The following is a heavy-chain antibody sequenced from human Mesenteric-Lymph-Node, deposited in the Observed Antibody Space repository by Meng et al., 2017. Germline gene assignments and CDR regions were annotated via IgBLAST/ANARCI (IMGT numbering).Heavy chain of an antibody. J-gene: IGHJ4*02. D-gene: IGHD2-21*02. CDR2: IYHSGST. Sequence: QVQLPESGPGLVKPSETLSLTCTVSGGSVSSATYYWSWIRQPPGKGLEWIGEIYHSGSTNYNPSLKSRVTISVDKSKNQFSLKLSSVTAADTAVYYCARVGAYCGGDCYHPRWGQGTLVTVSS. CDR1: GGSVSSATYY. V-gene: IGHV4-61*01. CDR3: ARVGAYCGGDCYHPR.